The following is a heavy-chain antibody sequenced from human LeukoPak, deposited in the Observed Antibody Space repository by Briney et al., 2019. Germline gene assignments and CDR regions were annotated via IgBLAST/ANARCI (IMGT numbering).Heavy chain of an antibody. CDR2: IIPIFGTA. J-gene: IGHJ6*03. D-gene: IGHD6-6*01. Sequence: ASVKVSCNASGGTFSSYAISWVRQAPGQGLEWMGGIIPIFGTANYAQKFQGRVTITADGSTSTAYMELSSLRSEDTAVYYCARGPVEYSSSSGYYYYYMDVWGKGTTVTVSS. CDR1: GGTFSSYA. V-gene: IGHV1-69*13. CDR3: ARGPVEYSSSSGYYYYYMDV.